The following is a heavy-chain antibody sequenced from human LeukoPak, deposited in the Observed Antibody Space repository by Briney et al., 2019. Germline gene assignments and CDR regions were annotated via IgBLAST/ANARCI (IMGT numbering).Heavy chain of an antibody. D-gene: IGHD2-21*01. J-gene: IGHJ3*02. Sequence: SETLSLTCTVSGGSISSGDYYWSWIRQPPGKGLEWIGYIYYSGSTYYNPSLKSRVTISVDTSKNQFSLKLGSVTAADTAVYYCARVTLAYCGGDCYRGGAFDIWGQGTMVTVSS. CDR1: GGSISSGDYY. CDR2: IYYSGST. V-gene: IGHV4-30-4*08. CDR3: ARVTLAYCGGDCYRGGAFDI.